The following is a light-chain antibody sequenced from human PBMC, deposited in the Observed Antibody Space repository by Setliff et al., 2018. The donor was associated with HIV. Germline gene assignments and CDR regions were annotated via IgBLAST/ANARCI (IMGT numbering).Light chain of an antibody. Sequence: QSALTQPASVSGSPGQSITISCTGTSSDIGGYNYVSWYQVLPGKAPKVLIYEVSTRPSGISNRFSGSKSGNTASLTISGLQAEDEADYYCSSYRGTLEEVFGTGTKVTVL. V-gene: IGLV2-14*01. CDR1: SSDIGGYNY. CDR2: EVS. CDR3: SSYRGTLEEV. J-gene: IGLJ1*01.